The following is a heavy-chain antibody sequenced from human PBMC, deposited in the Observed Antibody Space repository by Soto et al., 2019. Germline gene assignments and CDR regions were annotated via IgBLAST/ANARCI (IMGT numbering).Heavy chain of an antibody. D-gene: IGHD2-15*01. CDR3: ASCSVVAASFDP. J-gene: IGHJ5*02. Sequence: QVQLQESGPGLVKPSQTLSLTCTVSGGSISSGGYYWSWIRQHPGKGLEWIGYIYYSGSTYYNPSLKSRVTISVDTSKNQSSLKLSSVTAAATAVYYCASCSVVAASFDPWGQGTLVTVSS. V-gene: IGHV4-31*03. CDR1: GGSISSGGYY. CDR2: IYYSGST.